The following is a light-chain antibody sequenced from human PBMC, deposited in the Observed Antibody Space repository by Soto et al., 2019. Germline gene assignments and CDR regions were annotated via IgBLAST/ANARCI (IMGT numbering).Light chain of an antibody. V-gene: IGKV3-20*01. J-gene: IGKJ3*01. CDR3: QNYNLS. CDR2: SAS. CDR1: QSISSNF. Sequence: EVVLTQSPDTLSLSVGERASLSCRASQSISSNFLAWYQQKPGQAPRLLIYSASTRATGVPDRFSGSGSGTHFTLTITRLEPEDFAIYICQNYNLSFGAGTKVEIK.